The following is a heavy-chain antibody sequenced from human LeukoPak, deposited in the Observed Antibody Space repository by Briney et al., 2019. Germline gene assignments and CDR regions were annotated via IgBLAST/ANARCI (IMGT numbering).Heavy chain of an antibody. D-gene: IGHD3-16*01. Sequence: SETLSLTCTVSGGSISTYHWNWIRQPPGQGLEWIGYIQNSGSTNYNPSLKSRVPISVDTSRNQFSLRLNSVTAADTAVYYCARQTGEPNAFDIWGQGTMVTVSS. CDR3: ARQTGEPNAFDI. CDR1: GGSISTYH. CDR2: IQNSGST. V-gene: IGHV4-59*08. J-gene: IGHJ3*02.